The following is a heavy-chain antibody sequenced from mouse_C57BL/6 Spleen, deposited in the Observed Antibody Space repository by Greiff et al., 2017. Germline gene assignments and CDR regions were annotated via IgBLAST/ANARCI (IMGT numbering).Heavy chain of an antibody. CDR3: ARYKGGYFDY. Sequence: EVHLVESGGGLVQPGGSLSLSCAASGFTFTDYYMSWVRQPPGKALEWLGFIRNKANGYTTEYSASVKGRFTISRDNSQSILYLQMNALRAEDSATYYCARYKGGYFDYWGQGTTLTVSS. V-gene: IGHV7-3*01. CDR1: GFTFTDYY. CDR2: IRNKANGYTT. J-gene: IGHJ2*01.